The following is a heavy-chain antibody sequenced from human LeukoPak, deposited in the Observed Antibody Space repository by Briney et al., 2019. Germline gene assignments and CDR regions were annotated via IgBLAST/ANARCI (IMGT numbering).Heavy chain of an antibody. J-gene: IGHJ4*02. CDR1: GDSISRYY. V-gene: IGHV4-59*01. CDR3: ASPLSVYDPFDD. Sequence: SETLSLTCTVSGDSISRYYWSWIRQPPGKGLEWIGYIFCTGITNYNPSLRSRVAISVDTSKNQVSLKLTSVTPADTAVYFCASPLSVYDPFDDWGQGTLVTVSS. D-gene: IGHD5/OR15-5a*01. CDR2: IFCTGIT.